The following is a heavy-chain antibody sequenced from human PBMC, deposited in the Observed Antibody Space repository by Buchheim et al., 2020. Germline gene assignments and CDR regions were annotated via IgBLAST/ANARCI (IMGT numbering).Heavy chain of an antibody. CDR3: ARGPLGGFGELREERG. CDR1: GYTFTGYY. V-gene: IGHV1-8*02. Sequence: QVQLVQSGAEVKKPGASVKVSCKASGYTFTGYYMHWVRQAPGQGLEWMGRINPNSGNTGYAQKFQGRVTMTRNTSISTAYMELSSLRSEDTAVYYCARGPLGGFGELREERGWGQGTL. J-gene: IGHJ4*02. D-gene: IGHD3-10*01. CDR2: INPNSGNT.